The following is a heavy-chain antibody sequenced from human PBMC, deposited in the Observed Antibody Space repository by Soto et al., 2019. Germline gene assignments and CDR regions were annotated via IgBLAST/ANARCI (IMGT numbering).Heavy chain of an antibody. CDR3: ASHGLEWLGPFDY. J-gene: IGHJ4*02. Sequence: SVKVSCKASGGTLSSYAISWLRQAPGQGLDWMGGIIPIFGTANYAQKFQGRVTITADESTSTAYMELSSLRSEDTAVYYCASHGLEWLGPFDYWGQGALVTVSS. V-gene: IGHV1-69*13. CDR1: GGTLSSYA. CDR2: IIPIFGTA. D-gene: IGHD3-3*01.